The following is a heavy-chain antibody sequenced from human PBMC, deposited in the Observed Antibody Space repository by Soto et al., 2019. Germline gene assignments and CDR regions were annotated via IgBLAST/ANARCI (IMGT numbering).Heavy chain of an antibody. Sequence: QVQLVQSGAEVKKPGSSVKVSCKDSGDHFSSYAISWVRQAPGQGLEWMGGIIPIFGTANYAQKVQGRVTSTADESTSTGYMELSSLRSEDTAVYYCSREGRLAAAGYFDYWGQGTMVTVS. CDR2: IIPIFGTA. J-gene: IGHJ4*02. CDR1: GDHFSSYA. CDR3: SREGRLAAAGYFDY. V-gene: IGHV1-69*01. D-gene: IGHD6-13*01.